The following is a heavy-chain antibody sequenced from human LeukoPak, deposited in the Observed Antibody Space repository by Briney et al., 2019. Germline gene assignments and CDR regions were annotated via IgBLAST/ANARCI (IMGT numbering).Heavy chain of an antibody. CDR3: ASDRVLGSGSLDN. CDR1: GFSFSDFW. J-gene: IGHJ4*02. D-gene: IGHD3-10*01. Sequence: LSGGSLRLSCAASGFSFSDFWMHWVRQTPGKGLGWVSRIRGDGYDTNYADSVEGRFTISRDNARHTLYLQMNSLRADDTAVYYCASDRVLGSGSLDNWGQGTLVTVSS. V-gene: IGHV3-74*01. CDR2: IRGDGYDT.